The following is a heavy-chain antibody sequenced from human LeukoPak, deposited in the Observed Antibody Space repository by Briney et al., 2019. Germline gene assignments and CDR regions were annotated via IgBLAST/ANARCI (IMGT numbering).Heavy chain of an antibody. CDR2: ISDSGGNT. CDR1: GFTFSSYA. Sequence: PGGSLRLSCAASGFTFSSYALSWVRHAPGKGLEWVSAISDSGGNTYYADSVKGRFTISRDNSKSTLYLQTNSLRADHTSVYHCAKITPPLDYSAPDFDYWGQGTLVTVSS. CDR3: AKITPPLDYSAPDFDY. D-gene: IGHD4-11*01. J-gene: IGHJ4*02. V-gene: IGHV3-23*01.